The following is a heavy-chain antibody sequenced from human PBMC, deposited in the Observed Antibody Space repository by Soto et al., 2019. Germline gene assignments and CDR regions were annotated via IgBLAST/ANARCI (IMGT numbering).Heavy chain of an antibody. Sequence: LKISCAASGFTFSDYYMSWIRQAPGKGLEWVSYISSSSSYTNYADSVKGRFTISRDNAKNSLYLQMNSLRAEDTAVYYCASTYYYDVRGAFDIWGQGTMVTVSS. CDR2: ISSSSSYT. J-gene: IGHJ3*02. CDR3: ASTYYYDVRGAFDI. D-gene: IGHD3-22*01. CDR1: GFTFSDYY. V-gene: IGHV3-11*06.